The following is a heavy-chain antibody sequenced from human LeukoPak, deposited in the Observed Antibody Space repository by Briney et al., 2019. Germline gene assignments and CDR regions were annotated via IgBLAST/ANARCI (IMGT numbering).Heavy chain of an antibody. CDR3: ATYRQVLLPFEA. D-gene: IGHD2-8*02. V-gene: IGHV3-23*01. CDR2: IFPSGDEI. J-gene: IGHJ5*02. CDR1: GFTFSSYG. Sequence: GGSLRLSCAASGFTFSSYGMNWVRQAPGKGLEWVSSIFPSGDEIHYADSVRGRFTIFRDNSKSTLSLQMNSLRAEDTAIYYCATYRQVLLPFEAWGQGTLVTVSS.